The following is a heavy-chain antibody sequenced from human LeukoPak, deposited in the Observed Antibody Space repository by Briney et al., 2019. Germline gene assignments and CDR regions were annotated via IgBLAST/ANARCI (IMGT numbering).Heavy chain of an antibody. CDR3: ARLIFRGYCDSSGYPIDAFDI. V-gene: IGHV5-51*01. D-gene: IGHD3-22*01. J-gene: IGHJ3*02. CDR1: GYIFTSCS. Sequence: GESLKISCKGSGYIFTSCSIGWVRHMPGKGLEWMGIIYPGDSDTRYSPSFQGQVTTSADKSISTAYLQWSSLKASDTAMYCGARLIFRGYCDSSGYPIDAFDIWGQGTMVTVSS. CDR2: IYPGDSDT.